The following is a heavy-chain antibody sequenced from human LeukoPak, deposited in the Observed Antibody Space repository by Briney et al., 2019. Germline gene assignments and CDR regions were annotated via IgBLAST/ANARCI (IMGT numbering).Heavy chain of an antibody. V-gene: IGHV4-31*03. CDR3: ARAWRYSYGYDY. CDR1: GGSISSGGYY. D-gene: IGHD5-18*01. J-gene: IGHJ4*02. Sequence: SETLSLACTVSGGSISSGGYYWSWIRQHPGKGLEWIGYIYYSGSTYYNPSLKSRVTISVDTSKNQFSLKLSSVTAADTAVYYCARAWRYSYGYDYWGQGTLVTVSS. CDR2: IYYSGST.